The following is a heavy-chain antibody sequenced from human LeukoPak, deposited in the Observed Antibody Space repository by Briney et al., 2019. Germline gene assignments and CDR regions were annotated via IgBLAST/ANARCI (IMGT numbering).Heavy chain of an antibody. CDR3: ARAPYYYDSSGYGNFDY. V-gene: IGHV1-69*01. J-gene: IGHJ4*02. CDR1: GGTLSSYA. D-gene: IGHD3-22*01. Sequence: GASVKVSCKASGGTLSSYAISWVRQAPGQGLEWMGGIIPIFGTANYAQKFQGRVTITADESTSTAYMELSSLRSEDTAVYYCARAPYYYDSSGYGNFDYWGQGTLVTVSS. CDR2: IIPIFGTA.